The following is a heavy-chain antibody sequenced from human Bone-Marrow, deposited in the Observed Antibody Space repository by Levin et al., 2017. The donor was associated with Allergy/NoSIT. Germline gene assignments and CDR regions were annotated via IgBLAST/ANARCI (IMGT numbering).Heavy chain of an antibody. CDR1: GYAFTGYY. Sequence: EASVKVSCKASGYAFTGYYIHWLRQAPGQGLEWMGWIDPNSGGTNYTQRFQGRVTMTRDTSMSTAFMELSRLRSDDTALYYCARDRLYGGKDYWGQGTLVTVSS. CDR3: ARDRLYGGKDY. CDR2: IDPNSGGT. V-gene: IGHV1-2*02. J-gene: IGHJ4*02. D-gene: IGHD4-23*01.